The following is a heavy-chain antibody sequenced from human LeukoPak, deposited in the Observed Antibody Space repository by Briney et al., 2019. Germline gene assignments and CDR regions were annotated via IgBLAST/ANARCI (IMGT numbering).Heavy chain of an antibody. J-gene: IGHJ6*02. D-gene: IGHD6-19*01. CDR1: GFTFSSYG. Sequence: GGSLRLSCAASGFTFSSYGMHWVRQAPGKGLEWVAVISYDGSNKYYADSVKGRSTISRDNSKNTLYLQMNSLRAEDTAAYYCAKDRGRSSGSSMDVWGQGTTVTVSS. CDR3: AKDRGRSSGSSMDV. V-gene: IGHV3-30*18. CDR2: ISYDGSNK.